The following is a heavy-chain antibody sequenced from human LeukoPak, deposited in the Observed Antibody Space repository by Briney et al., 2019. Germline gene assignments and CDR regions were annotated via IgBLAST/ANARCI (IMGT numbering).Heavy chain of an antibody. D-gene: IGHD3-9*01. J-gene: IGHJ3*02. CDR2: IKQDGSEK. V-gene: IGHV3-7*01. CDR1: GFTFSSYW. CDR3: ARAPYDILTGYYPDAFDI. Sequence: GGSLRLSCAASGFTFSSYWMSWVRQAPGKGLEWVANIKQDGSEKYYVDSVKGRFTISRDNAKNSLYLQMNSLRAEDTAVYYCARAPYDILTGYYPDAFDIWGQGTMVTVSS.